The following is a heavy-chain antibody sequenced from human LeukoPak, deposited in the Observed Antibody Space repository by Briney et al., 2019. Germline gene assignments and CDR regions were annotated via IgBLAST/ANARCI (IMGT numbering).Heavy chain of an antibody. J-gene: IGHJ4*02. D-gene: IGHD3-22*01. CDR1: GGSVSSSSDY. CDR3: ARHRYDSNGYMDN. CDR2: IYYSGST. V-gene: IGHV4-39*01. Sequence: PETLSLTCTVSGGSVSSSSDYWGWIRQPPGKGLEWIGSIYYSGSTYYNPSLKSRVTISVDTSKNRFSLKLSSVTAADTAVHYCARHRYDSNGYMDNWGQGTLVTVSS.